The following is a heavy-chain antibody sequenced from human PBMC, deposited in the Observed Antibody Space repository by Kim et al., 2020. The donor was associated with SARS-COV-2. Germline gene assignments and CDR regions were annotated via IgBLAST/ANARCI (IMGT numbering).Heavy chain of an antibody. J-gene: IGHJ4*02. Sequence: GGSLRLSCAASGFTFSSYAMHWVRQAPGKGLEWVAVISYDGSNKYYADSVKGRFTISRDNSKNTLYLQMNSLRAEDTAVYYCVRESLDSSYWGQGTLVTVSS. V-gene: IGHV3-30-3*01. CDR3: VRESLDSSY. CDR2: ISYDGSNK. D-gene: IGHD3-22*01. CDR1: GFTFSSYA.